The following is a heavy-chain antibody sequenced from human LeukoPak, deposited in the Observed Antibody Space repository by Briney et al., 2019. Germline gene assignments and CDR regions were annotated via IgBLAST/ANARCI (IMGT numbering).Heavy chain of an antibody. CDR3: ARSRANVIVVVIMDLGY. J-gene: IGHJ4*02. Sequence: ASVKVSCKASGYTFTGYYMHWVRQAPGQGLEWMGWINPNSGGTNYAQKFQGRVTMTRDTSISTAYMELSRLRSDDTAVYYCARSRANVIVVVIMDLGYWGQGTLVTVSS. D-gene: IGHD3-22*01. V-gene: IGHV1-2*02. CDR1: GYTFTGYY. CDR2: INPNSGGT.